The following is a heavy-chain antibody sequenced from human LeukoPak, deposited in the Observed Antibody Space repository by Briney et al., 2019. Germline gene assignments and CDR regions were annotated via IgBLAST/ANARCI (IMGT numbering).Heavy chain of an antibody. Sequence: GGSLRLSCAASGFTFSSYWMSWVRQAPGKGLEWVANIKQDGSEKYYVDSVKGRFTISRDNAKNSLYLQMNSLRAEDTAVYYCARARYKWNPPSYYYYMDVWGKGTTVTVSS. CDR1: GFTFSSYW. D-gene: IGHD1-20*01. V-gene: IGHV3-7*01. CDR2: IKQDGSEK. J-gene: IGHJ6*03. CDR3: ARARYKWNPPSYYYYMDV.